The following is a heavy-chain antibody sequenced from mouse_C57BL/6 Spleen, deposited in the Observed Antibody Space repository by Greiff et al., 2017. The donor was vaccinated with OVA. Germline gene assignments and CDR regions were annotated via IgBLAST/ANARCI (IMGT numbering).Heavy chain of an antibody. CDR2: INPSTGGT. D-gene: IGHD1-1*01. V-gene: IGHV1-42*01. Sequence: EVKLQESGPELVKPGASVKISCKASGYSFTGYYMNWVKQSPEKSLEWIGEINPSTGGTTYNQKFKAKATLTVDKSSSTAYMQLKSLTSEDSAVYYCARAPVVATDWYFDVWGTGTTVTVSS. J-gene: IGHJ1*03. CDR3: ARAPVVATDWYFDV. CDR1: GYSFTGYY.